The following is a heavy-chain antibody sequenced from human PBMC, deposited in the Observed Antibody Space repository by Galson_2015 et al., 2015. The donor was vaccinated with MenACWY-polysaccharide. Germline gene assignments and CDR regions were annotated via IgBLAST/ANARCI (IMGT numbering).Heavy chain of an antibody. D-gene: IGHD3-3*01. CDR2: IKQDGSEK. Sequence: SLRLSCAASGFTFNTYWMSWVRQAPGKGLEWVANIKQDGSEKYYVDSVKGRFTISRDNAKNSLYLQMNSLRAEDTALFYCARHYGAIFRKFEAPDYWGQGTLVTVSS. J-gene: IGHJ4*02. V-gene: IGHV3-7*01. CDR3: ARHYGAIFRKFEAPDY. CDR1: GFTFNTYW.